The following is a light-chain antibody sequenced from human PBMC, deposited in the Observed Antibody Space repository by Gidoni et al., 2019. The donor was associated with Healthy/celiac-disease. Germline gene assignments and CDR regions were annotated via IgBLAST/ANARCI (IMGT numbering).Light chain of an antibody. CDR2: DNN. Sequence: QSVLTQPPSVSAAPGQKVTISCSGSSSNIGNNYVSWYQQLPETAPKLLIYDNNKRHSGIPDRFSGSKSGTSATMGITGRQTGDEADYYCGTWDSSLSDPWVFGGGTKLTVL. CDR1: SSNIGNNY. J-gene: IGLJ3*02. V-gene: IGLV1-51*01. CDR3: GTWDSSLSDPWV.